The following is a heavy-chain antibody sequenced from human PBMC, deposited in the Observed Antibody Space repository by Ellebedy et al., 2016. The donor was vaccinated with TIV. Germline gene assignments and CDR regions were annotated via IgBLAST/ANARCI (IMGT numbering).Heavy chain of an antibody. J-gene: IGHJ4*02. CDR2: IFYSGHT. V-gene: IGHV4-59*01. CDR1: GASITSYY. CDR3: AREARIAVAGTAGFYY. Sequence: MPSETLSLTCTVSGASITSYYWNWIRQPPGKGLEWIAYIFYSGHTNYNPSLKSRVTISVDTSKNQFSLKLNSVTAADTAVYYCAREARIAVAGTAGFYYWGQGTLVTVSS. D-gene: IGHD6-19*01.